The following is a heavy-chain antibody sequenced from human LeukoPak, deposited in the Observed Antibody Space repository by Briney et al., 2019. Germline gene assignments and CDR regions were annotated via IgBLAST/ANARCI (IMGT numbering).Heavy chain of an antibody. CDR3: AREGSSSGDY. V-gene: IGHV4-61*02. J-gene: IGHJ4*02. CDR2: IYTSGST. Sequence: SQTLCLTCTVSGGSISSGSYYWSWIRQPAGKGLEWIGRIYTSGSTNYNPSLKSRVTISVDTSKNQFSLKLSSVTAADTAVYYCAREGSSSGDYWGQGTLVTVSS. D-gene: IGHD6-6*01. CDR1: GGSISSGSYY.